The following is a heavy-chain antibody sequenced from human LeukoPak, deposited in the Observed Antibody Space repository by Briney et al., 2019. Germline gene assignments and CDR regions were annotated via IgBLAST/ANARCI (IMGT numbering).Heavy chain of an antibody. J-gene: IGHJ1*01. Sequence: GGSLRLSCAASGFSFSTYAIHWVRQAPGKGLEWVAVIWYDGSEQYYADSVRGRFIISRDNSKSTSDLQMNSLRAEDTAVYYCAREGDSRWGELSPWGQGTLVTVSA. V-gene: IGHV3-33*01. CDR2: IWYDGSEQ. CDR1: GFSFSTYA. CDR3: AREGDSRWGELSP. D-gene: IGHD3-16*02.